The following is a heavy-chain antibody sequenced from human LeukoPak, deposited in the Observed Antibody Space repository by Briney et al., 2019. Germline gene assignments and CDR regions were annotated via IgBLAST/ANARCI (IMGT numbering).Heavy chain of an antibody. CDR3: ARDGRYFDWLLGDY. J-gene: IGHJ4*02. Sequence: PGGSRRLSCAVSGFTFSPYGMHWFRQAPGKGLEWVAFIRYDATNKYYADSVKGRFTISRDNSNNTLYLQMNSLRLEDTAVYYCARDGRYFDWLLGDYWGLGTLLTVSS. D-gene: IGHD3-9*01. CDR2: IRYDATNK. CDR1: GFTFSPYG. V-gene: IGHV3-30*02.